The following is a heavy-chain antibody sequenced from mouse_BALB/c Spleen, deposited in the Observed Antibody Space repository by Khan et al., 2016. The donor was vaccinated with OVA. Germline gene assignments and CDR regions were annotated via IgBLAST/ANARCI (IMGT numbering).Heavy chain of an antibody. CDR2: INPGSGGT. V-gene: IGHV1-54*01. J-gene: IGHJ3*01. CDR1: GYAFTNYL. Sequence: QVQLQQSGAELVRPGTSVKVSCKASGYAFTNYLIEWIKQRPGQGLEWIGVINPGSGGTNYNEKFKGKATLTADISSSTAYMQLSSLTSDVSAAYFWKRGGCGGFAYWGQGTLVTVSA. CDR3: KRGGCGGFAY.